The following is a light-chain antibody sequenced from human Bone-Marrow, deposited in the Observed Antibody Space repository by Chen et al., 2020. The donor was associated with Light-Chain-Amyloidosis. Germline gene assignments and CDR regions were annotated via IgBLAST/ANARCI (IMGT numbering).Light chain of an antibody. CDR2: EVT. Sequence: HSALTQPASVSGSPAQTTTTPCTRTSSDVGGDNHVSWYQQPPDKAPKLMIYEVTNRPSWVPDRFSGSKADNTASLTISGLQAEDEADYFCSSYTITNTLVFGSGTRVTVL. CDR3: SSYTITNTLV. CDR1: SSDVGGDNH. V-gene: IGLV2-14*01. J-gene: IGLJ1*01.